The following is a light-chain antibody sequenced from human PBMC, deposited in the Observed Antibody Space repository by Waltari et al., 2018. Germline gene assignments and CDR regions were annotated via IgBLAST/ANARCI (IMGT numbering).Light chain of an antibody. CDR2: EIN. J-gene: IGLJ2*01. CDR3: SSYAGSNRVI. CDR1: SSDVGGYDY. Sequence: QSALTQPPSASGSPGQSVTISCTGTSSDVGGYDYVSWYQQHPGKAPTLMIYEINKRPSGVPNRFSGSRSGNTASLTVSGLRPEDEADYYCSSYAGSNRVIFGGGTK. V-gene: IGLV2-8*01.